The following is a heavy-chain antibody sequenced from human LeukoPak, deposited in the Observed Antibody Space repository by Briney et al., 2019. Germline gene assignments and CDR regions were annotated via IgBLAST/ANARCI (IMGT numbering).Heavy chain of an antibody. V-gene: IGHV1-2*02. D-gene: IGHD3-10*01. CDR2: INPNTGGS. CDR3: ATEARDAWAFDI. J-gene: IGHJ3*02. Sequence: ASVKVSCKASGDTFTYYVHWVRQAPGQGLEWMGWINPNTGGSNYAQRFQGRVSMTRDTSISIAYMELSRLRSDDSAVYYCATEARDAWAFDIWGQGTMLTVSP. CDR1: GDTFTYY.